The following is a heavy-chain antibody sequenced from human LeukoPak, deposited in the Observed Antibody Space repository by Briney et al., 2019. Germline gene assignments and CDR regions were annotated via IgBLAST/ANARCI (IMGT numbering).Heavy chain of an antibody. CDR1: GYTFTSYY. J-gene: IGHJ4*02. V-gene: IGHV1-46*01. Sequence: ASVKVSCKASGYTFTSYYMHWVRQAPGQGLEWMGIINPSGGSTSYAQKFQGRVTMTRNTSISTAYMELSSLRSEDTAVYYCARQWLFGFDYWGQGTLVTVSS. D-gene: IGHD6-19*01. CDR3: ARQWLFGFDY. CDR2: INPSGGST.